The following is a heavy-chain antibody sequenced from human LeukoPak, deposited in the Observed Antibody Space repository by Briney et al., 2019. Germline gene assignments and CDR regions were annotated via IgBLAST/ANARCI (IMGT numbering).Heavy chain of an antibody. CDR3: AREDSGYSD. Sequence: PSETLSLTCSVSDYSISSGYYWGWIRQPPGKGLEWIGSIYHSGSTYYNPSLKSRVTISVDTSKNQFSLKLSSVTAADTAVYYCAREDSGYSDWGQGTLVTVSS. CDR2: IYHSGST. J-gene: IGHJ4*02. D-gene: IGHD5-12*01. V-gene: IGHV4-38-2*02. CDR1: DYSISSGYY.